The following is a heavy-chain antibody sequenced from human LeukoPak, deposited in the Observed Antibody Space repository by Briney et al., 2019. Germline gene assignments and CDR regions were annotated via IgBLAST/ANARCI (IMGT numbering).Heavy chain of an antibody. CDR1: GYTFTSYG. V-gene: IGHV1-18*01. Sequence: ASVKVSCKASGYTFTSYGISWVRQAPGQGLEWMGWISAYNGNTNYAQKLQGRVTMTTDTSTSTAYMELRSLGSDDTAVYYCARERPYHYDSSGYYYWGQGTLVTVSS. D-gene: IGHD3-22*01. CDR2: ISAYNGNT. CDR3: ARERPYHYDSSGYYY. J-gene: IGHJ4*02.